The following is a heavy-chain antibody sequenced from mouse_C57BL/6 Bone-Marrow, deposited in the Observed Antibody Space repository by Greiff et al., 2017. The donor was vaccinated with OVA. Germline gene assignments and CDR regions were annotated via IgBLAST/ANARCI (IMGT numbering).Heavy chain of an antibody. CDR2: INPRNGGT. V-gene: IGHV1-53*01. Sequence: QVQLQQPGTELVKPGASVKLSCKASGYTFTSYWMHWVKQRPGQGLEWIGNINPRNGGTNYNEKFKSKATLTVDKSSSTAYMQLSSLTSEDSAVYYCARGGNDYGFYWYFDVWGTGTTVTVSS. CDR3: ARGGNDYGFYWYFDV. D-gene: IGHD2-4*01. CDR1: GYTFTSYW. J-gene: IGHJ1*03.